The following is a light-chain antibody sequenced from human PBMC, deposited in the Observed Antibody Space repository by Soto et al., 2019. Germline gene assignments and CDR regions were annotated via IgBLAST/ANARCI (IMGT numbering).Light chain of an antibody. J-gene: IGKJ5*01. CDR1: QSVSSN. CDR2: GAS. V-gene: IGKV3-15*01. Sequence: EIVMTQSPATLSVSPGERATLSCRASQSVSSNLAWYQQKPGQAPRLLIYGASTRATGIPARFSGSGSGTEFTLTISSLQSEDFAVYYCQQYNNRGVTFGQGTRLAIK. CDR3: QQYNNRGVT.